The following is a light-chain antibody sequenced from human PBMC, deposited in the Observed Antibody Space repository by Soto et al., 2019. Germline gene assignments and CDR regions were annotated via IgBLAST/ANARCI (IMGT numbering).Light chain of an antibody. J-gene: IGLJ1*01. Sequence: QSALTQPASVSGSLGQSITISCTGTSSDIDAYNYVSWYQQHPGKAPKLMIYDVSNRPSGISNRFSGSKSGNTASLTISGLQAEDEADYYCGSYTTSSNYVFGTGTKVTVL. CDR3: GSYTTSSNYV. CDR1: SSDIDAYNY. V-gene: IGLV2-14*01. CDR2: DVS.